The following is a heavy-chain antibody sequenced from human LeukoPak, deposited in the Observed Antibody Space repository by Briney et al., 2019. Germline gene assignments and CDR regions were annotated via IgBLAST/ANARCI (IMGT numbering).Heavy chain of an antibody. V-gene: IGHV1-3*01. CDR3: ARRTTVIRHYYGMDV. CDR1: GYTFTSYA. J-gene: IGHJ6*02. Sequence: ASVTVSCKASGYTFTSYAMHWVRQAPGQRLEWMGWINAGNGNTKYSQKFQGRVTITRDTSASTAYMELSSLRSEDTAVYYCARRTTVIRHYYGMDVWGQGTTVTVSS. CDR2: INAGNGNT. D-gene: IGHD4-17*01.